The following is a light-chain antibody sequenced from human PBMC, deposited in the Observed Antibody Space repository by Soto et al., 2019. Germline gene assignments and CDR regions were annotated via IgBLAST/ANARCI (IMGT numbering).Light chain of an antibody. Sequence: SSELAQPPSVSVPPGQTARITWGGNNIGSQSVHWYQQKPGQAPVLFVYDDADRPSGVPERFSGSKSGNMATLTISRVEAGDEADYYCQVCESNSVFVFGIGTKVTV. V-gene: IGLV3-21*02. CDR1: NIGSQS. CDR3: QVCESNSVFV. J-gene: IGLJ1*01. CDR2: DDA.